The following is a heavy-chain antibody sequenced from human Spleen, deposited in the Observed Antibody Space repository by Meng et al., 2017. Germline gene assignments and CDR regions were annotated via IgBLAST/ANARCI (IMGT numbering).Heavy chain of an antibody. Sequence: GESLKISCAASGFTVSSNYMSWVRQAPGKGLEWVSVIYSGGLTYYAGAVKGRFTVSRDNSKNTLYLQMNSLRAEDTAVYYCARPDMRSYFYYYGMDVWGQGTTVTVSS. CDR2: IYSGGLT. CDR3: ARPDMRSYFYYYGMDV. CDR1: GFTVSSNY. J-gene: IGHJ6*02. V-gene: IGHV3-66*01.